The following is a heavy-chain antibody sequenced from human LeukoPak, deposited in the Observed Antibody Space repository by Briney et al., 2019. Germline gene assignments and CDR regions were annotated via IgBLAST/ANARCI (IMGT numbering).Heavy chain of an antibody. Sequence: PGGSLRLSCAASGFTVSSNYMSWVRQAPGKGLEWVAVISYDGSNKYYADSVRGRFTISRDNSKNTLYLQMNSLRAEDTAVYYCAKPDGSGSYEGRPFDYWGQGTLVTVSS. V-gene: IGHV3-30*18. CDR2: ISYDGSNK. J-gene: IGHJ4*02. D-gene: IGHD3-10*01. CDR3: AKPDGSGSYEGRPFDY. CDR1: GFTVSSNY.